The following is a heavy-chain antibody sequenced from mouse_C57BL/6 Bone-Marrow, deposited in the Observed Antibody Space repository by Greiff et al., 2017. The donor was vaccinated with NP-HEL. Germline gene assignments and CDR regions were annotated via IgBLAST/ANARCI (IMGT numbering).Heavy chain of an antibody. CDR2: ISNGGGST. D-gene: IGHD1-1*01. J-gene: IGHJ4*01. CDR3: ARPSYYYGSPYYYAMDY. Sequence: EVKLMESGGGLVQPGGSLKLSCAASGFTFSDYYMYWVRQTPEKRLEWVAYISNGGGSTYYPDTVKGRFTISRDNAKNTLYLQMSRLKSEDTAMYYCARPSYYYGSPYYYAMDYWGQGTSVTVSS. CDR1: GFTFSDYY. V-gene: IGHV5-12*01.